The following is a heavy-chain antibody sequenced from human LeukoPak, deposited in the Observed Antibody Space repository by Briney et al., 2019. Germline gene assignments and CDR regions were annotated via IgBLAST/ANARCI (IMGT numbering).Heavy chain of an antibody. D-gene: IGHD1-26*01. Sequence: GASVKVSCTASGGTFSSYAISWVRQAPGQGLEWMGGIIPIFGTANYAQKFQGRVTITADESTSTAYMELSSLRSEDTAVYYCARGSYGSGSPKTPYYFDYWGQGTLVTVSS. J-gene: IGHJ4*02. CDR2: IIPIFGTA. V-gene: IGHV1-69*13. CDR3: ARGSYGSGSPKTPYYFDY. CDR1: GGTFSSYA.